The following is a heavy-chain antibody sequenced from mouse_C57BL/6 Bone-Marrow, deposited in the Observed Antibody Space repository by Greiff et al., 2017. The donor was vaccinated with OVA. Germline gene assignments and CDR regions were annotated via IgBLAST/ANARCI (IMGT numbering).Heavy chain of an antibody. CDR2: INPSTGGT. CDR1: GYSFTGYY. CDR3: ARRWFAY. V-gene: IGHV1-42*01. Sequence: EVQRVESGPELVKPGASVKISCKASGYSFTGYYMNWVKQSPEKSLEWIGEINPSTGGTTYNQKFKAKATLTVDKSSSTAYMQLKSLTSEDSAVYYCARRWFAYWGQGTLVTVSA. J-gene: IGHJ3*01.